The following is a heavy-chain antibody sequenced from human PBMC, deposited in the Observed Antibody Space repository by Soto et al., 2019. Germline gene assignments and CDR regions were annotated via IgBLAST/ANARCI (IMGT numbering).Heavy chain of an antibody. CDR3: ARAYYDHLWGSYRFDY. CDR1: RFTFSRFW. V-gene: IGHV3-7*01. D-gene: IGHD3-16*02. Sequence: EVQLVESGGGLVQPGGSLRVSCAPSRFTFSRFWLRWARQAPGKGLEWVANIKEDGNVKYYVDSVRGRFTISRDNAKNSLYLQMDSLRAEDTAVYYCARAYYDHLWGSYRFDYWGQGTLVTVSS. CDR2: IKEDGNVK. J-gene: IGHJ4*02.